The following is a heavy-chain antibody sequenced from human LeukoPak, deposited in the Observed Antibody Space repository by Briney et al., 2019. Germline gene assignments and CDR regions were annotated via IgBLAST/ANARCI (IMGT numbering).Heavy chain of an antibody. CDR2: INWNGGNT. CDR1: GFTFDDSG. D-gene: IGHD2-2*01. Sequence: GGSLRLSCAASGFTFDDSGMSWVRQAPGKGLEWVSGINWNGGNTGYADSVKGRFTISRDNSKNTLYLQMNSLRAEDTAVYYCAGGYCSSTSCPNWFDPWGQGTLVTVSS. CDR3: AGGYCSSTSCPNWFDP. V-gene: IGHV3-20*04. J-gene: IGHJ5*02.